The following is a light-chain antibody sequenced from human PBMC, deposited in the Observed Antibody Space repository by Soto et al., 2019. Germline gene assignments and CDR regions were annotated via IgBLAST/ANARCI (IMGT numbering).Light chain of an antibody. CDR1: QSVSSSY. CDR3: QQYCSCPST. V-gene: IGKV3-20*01. J-gene: IGKJ1*01. CDR2: GAS. Sequence: EIVLTQSPGTLPLSPGERATLSCTASQSVSSSYLAWYQQKPGQAPRLLIYGASTRATGIPDRFSGSGSGTDFTVTISRLELAEFEVYYCQQYCSCPSTFGKGTVVVSK.